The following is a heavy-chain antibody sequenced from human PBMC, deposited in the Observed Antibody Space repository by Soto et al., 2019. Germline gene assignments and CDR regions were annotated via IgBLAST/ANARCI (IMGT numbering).Heavy chain of an antibody. CDR3: AREGLRRSRFLEWPYLDY. CDR2: ISSSSS. J-gene: IGHJ4*02. D-gene: IGHD3-3*01. V-gene: IGHV3-21*01. CDR1: GFTFSSYS. Sequence: GGSLRLSCAASGFTFSSYSMNWVRQAPGKGLEWVSSISSSSSHYADSLKGRFTISRDNANNSLYLQMNSLKAEDTAVYYCAREGLRRSRFLEWPYLDYWGQGTLVTVSS.